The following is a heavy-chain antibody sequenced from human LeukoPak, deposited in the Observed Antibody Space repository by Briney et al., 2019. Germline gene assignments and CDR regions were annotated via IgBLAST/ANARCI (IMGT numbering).Heavy chain of an antibody. Sequence: PSGTLSHTCVVHGGSFSGYIWSWIRQPPGKGLEWIGEINHSGSTNYNPSLKSRVTIPVDKSKHQFSLMLRSVTAAPTAVCCCARLLRGCRDTPMVTIIVVRAKSGAFYIWGQGTMVTVSS. CDR1: GGSFSGYI. D-gene: IGHD3-22*01. V-gene: IGHV4-34*01. CDR2: INHSGST. CDR3: ARLLRGCRDTPMVTIIVVRAKSGAFYI. J-gene: IGHJ3*02.